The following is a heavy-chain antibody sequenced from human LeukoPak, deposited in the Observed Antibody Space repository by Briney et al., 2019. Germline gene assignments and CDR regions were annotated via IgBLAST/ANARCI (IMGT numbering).Heavy chain of an antibody. D-gene: IGHD3-22*01. CDR1: KFTFSTYD. CDR3: AKGPDSSGYYSLDY. V-gene: IGHV3-30*18. Sequence: GGSLRLSCAASKFTFSTYDMHWVRQAPGKGLEWVAVISYDGSSKYYADSVKGRFTISRDNSKNTLYVQMNSLRTEDTAIYYCAKGPDSSGYYSLDYWGQGTLVTVSS. J-gene: IGHJ4*02. CDR2: ISYDGSSK.